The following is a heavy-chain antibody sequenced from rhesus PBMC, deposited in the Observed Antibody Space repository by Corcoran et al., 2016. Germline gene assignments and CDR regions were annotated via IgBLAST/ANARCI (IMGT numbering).Heavy chain of an antibody. Sequence: QVTLKESGPALVKPTQTLTLTCTFSGFSLTTSGMGVGWIRQPPGKALEWLALIYWDDDKRYSTSLKNRLTISKDISKSQVVLTMTNMDPVDTATYYCAWGNWNYRTFDFWGQGLRVTVSS. V-gene: IGHV2-174*01. CDR2: IYWDDDK. CDR3: AWGNWNYRTFDF. D-gene: IGHD1-26*01. CDR1: GFSLTTSGMG. J-gene: IGHJ3*01.